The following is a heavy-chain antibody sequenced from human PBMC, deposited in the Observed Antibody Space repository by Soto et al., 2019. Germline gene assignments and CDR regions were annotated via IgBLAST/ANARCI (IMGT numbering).Heavy chain of an antibody. CDR2: INAGNGNT. D-gene: IGHD4-17*01. Sequence: QVQLVQSGAEVKKPGASVKVSCKASGYTFTSYAMHWVRQAPGQRLEWMGWINAGNGNTKYSQKFQGRVTITRDTSTTTAKMEMSSLRYEEAAVYYCARDLTAVTTIYYYGMDVWGQGTTVTVSS. CDR1: GYTFTSYA. CDR3: ARDLTAVTTIYYYGMDV. J-gene: IGHJ6*02. V-gene: IGHV1-3*01.